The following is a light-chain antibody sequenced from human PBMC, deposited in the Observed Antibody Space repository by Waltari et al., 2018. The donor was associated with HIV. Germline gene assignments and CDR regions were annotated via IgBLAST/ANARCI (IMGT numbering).Light chain of an antibody. CDR3: QQLNSYLGFT. CDR1: QGISSY. V-gene: IGKV1-9*01. CDR2: AAS. Sequence: DIQLPQSPSFLSASVGDRVTITCRASQGISSYLAWYQQKPGKAPKLLIYAASTLQRGVPSRFSGSRSGTEFTLTISSLQPEDFATYYCQQLNSYLGFTFGPGTKVDIK. J-gene: IGKJ3*01.